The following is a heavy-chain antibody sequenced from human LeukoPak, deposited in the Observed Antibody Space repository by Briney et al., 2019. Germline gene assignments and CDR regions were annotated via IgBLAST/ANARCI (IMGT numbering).Heavy chain of an antibody. J-gene: IGHJ4*02. CDR2: IYSGGST. V-gene: IGHV3-53*01. Sequence: GGSLRLSXAASGFTVSSNYMSWVRQAPGKGLEWVSVIYSGGSTYYADSVKGRFTISRDNSKNTLYLQMNSLRAEDTAVYYCARGFYGFAYYVSGSYPPEDYYFDYWGQGTLVTVSS. CDR3: ARGFYGFAYYVSGSYPPEDYYFDY. D-gene: IGHD3-10*01. CDR1: GFTVSSNY.